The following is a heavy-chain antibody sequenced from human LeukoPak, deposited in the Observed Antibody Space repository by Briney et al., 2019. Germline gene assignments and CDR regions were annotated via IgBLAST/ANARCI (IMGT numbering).Heavy chain of an antibody. CDR2: IEPKNGGT. Sequence: ASVKVSCKASGYTFIGYYVHWVRQAPGQWLEWMGRIEPKNGGTSYAQKFQGRVTMTRDTSITTAYMDLSSLRSDDTAVHYCVRDSMVSADYWGQGTLVTVSS. V-gene: IGHV1-2*06. J-gene: IGHJ4*02. CDR3: VRDSMVSADY. D-gene: IGHD3-10*01. CDR1: GYTFIGYY.